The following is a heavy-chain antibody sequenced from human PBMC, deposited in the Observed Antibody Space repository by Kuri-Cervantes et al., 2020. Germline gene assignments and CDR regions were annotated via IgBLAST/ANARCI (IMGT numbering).Heavy chain of an antibody. CDR3: TCPAYGSFLV. Sequence: GESLKISCAASGFTFSDYYMSWIRQAPGKGLEWVSDISSSGSTIYYADSVKGRFTISRDNSKNSLYLQMNSMRAEDTAVYYCTCPAYGSFLVWCQGTEVTVSS. J-gene: IGHJ6*02. D-gene: IGHD3-10*01. CDR1: GFTFSDYY. V-gene: IGHV3-11*04. CDR2: ISSSGSTI.